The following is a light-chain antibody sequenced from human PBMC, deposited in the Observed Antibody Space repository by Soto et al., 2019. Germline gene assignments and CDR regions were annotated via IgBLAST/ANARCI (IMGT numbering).Light chain of an antibody. CDR1: QSVSSY. Sequence: EIVLTQSPATLSLSPGERATLSCRASQSVSSYLAWYQQKPGQAPRLLIYDASNRATGIPARFSGSGSGTDFTLTISSLEPEDFAVYYCQHRGTFGGGTQVDIK. V-gene: IGKV3-11*01. CDR2: DAS. J-gene: IGKJ4*01. CDR3: QHRGT.